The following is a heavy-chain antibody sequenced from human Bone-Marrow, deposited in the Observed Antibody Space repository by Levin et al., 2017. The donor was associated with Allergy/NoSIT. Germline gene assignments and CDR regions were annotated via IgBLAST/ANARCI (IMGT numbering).Heavy chain of an antibody. V-gene: IGHV3-21*01. Sequence: LSLTCAASGFTFSSYSMNWVRQAPGKGLEWVSSISSSSSYIYYADSVKGRFTISRDNAKNSLYLQMNSLRAEDTAVYYCARDKVGSGIVDVWGQGTTVTVSS. CDR3: ARDKVGSGIVDV. D-gene: IGHD3-10*01. CDR1: GFTFSSYS. J-gene: IGHJ6*02. CDR2: ISSSSSYI.